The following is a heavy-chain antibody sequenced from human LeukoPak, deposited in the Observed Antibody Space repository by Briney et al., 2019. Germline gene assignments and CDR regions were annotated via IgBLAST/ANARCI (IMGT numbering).Heavy chain of an antibody. CDR2: ISYDGSNK. V-gene: IGHV3-30-3*01. J-gene: IGHJ4*02. CDR3: ARAYSSGWFPSDY. CDR1: GFTFSSYA. D-gene: IGHD6-19*01. Sequence: GRSLRLSCAASGFTFSSYAMHWVRQAPGKGLEWVAVISYDGSNKYYADSVKGRFTISRDNSKNTLYLQMNSLRAEDTAVYYCARAYSSGWFPSDYWGQGTLVTVSS.